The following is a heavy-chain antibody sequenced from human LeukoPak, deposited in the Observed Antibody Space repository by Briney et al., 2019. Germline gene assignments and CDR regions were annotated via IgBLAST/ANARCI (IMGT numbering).Heavy chain of an antibody. CDR3: ASVFNWFDP. J-gene: IGHJ5*02. CDR1: GGSISSSSCY. CDR2: IYYSGST. V-gene: IGHV4-39*01. Sequence: SETLSLTCTVSGGSISSSSCYWGWIRQPPGKGLEWIGSIYYSGSTYYNPSLRSRVTISVDTSKNQFSLKLSSVTAADTAVYYCASVFNWFDPWGQGTLVTVSS. D-gene: IGHD2-8*01.